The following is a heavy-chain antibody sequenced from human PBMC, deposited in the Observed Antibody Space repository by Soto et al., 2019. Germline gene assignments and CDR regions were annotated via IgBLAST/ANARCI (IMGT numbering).Heavy chain of an antibody. D-gene: IGHD3-22*01. CDR3: ARDSLSPYYYDSSGYWSYFDY. CDR2: IYTSGST. Sequence: PSETLSLTCTVSGGPISSYYWSWIRQPAGKGLEWIGRIYTSGSTNYNPSLKSRVTMSVDTSKNQFSLKLSSVTAADTAVYYCARDSLSPYYYDSSGYWSYFDYWGQGTLVTVSS. CDR1: GGPISSYY. J-gene: IGHJ4*02. V-gene: IGHV4-4*07.